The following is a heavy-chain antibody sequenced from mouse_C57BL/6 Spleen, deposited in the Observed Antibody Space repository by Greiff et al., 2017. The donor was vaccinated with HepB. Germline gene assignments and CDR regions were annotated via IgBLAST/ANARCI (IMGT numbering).Heavy chain of an antibody. D-gene: IGHD2-2*01. CDR1: GYTFTDYY. J-gene: IGHJ4*01. CDR2: INPNNGGT. Sequence: EVQLQQSGPELVKPGASVKISCKASGYTFTDYYMNWVKQSHGKSLEWIGDINPNNGGTSYNQKFKGKATLTVDKSSSTAYMELRSLTSEDSAVYYCARGSIRYYGYDDGDYYAMDYWGQGTSVTVSS. CDR3: ARGSIRYYGYDDGDYYAMDY. V-gene: IGHV1-26*01.